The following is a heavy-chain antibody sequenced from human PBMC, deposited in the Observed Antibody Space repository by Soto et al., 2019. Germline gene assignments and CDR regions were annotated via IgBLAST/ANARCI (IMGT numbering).Heavy chain of an antibody. CDR3: GCSPIPAETSQNQFSWKMSSVTAADTAVYYCAGHGGCSGGSCYPYYYYYYYMDV. D-gene: IGHD3-10*01. CDR2: IYYSGST. Sequence: SETLSLTCTVSGGSISSYYWSWIRQPPGKGLEWIGFIYYSGSTNYNPSLKSRGTITVETSKNQFSLKRSSRTAATPTPAAGGCSPIPAETSQNQFSWKMSSVTAADTAVYYCAGHGGCSGGSCYPYYYYYYYMDVWGKGTTVTVSS. CDR1: GGSISSYY. J-gene: IGHJ6*03. V-gene: IGHV4-59*08.